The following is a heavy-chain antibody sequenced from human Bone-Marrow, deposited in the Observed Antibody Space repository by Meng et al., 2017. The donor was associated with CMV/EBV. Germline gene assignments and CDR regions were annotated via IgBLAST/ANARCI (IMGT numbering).Heavy chain of an antibody. Sequence: GGSLRLSCAAPGFRFDDYGMHWVRQTPGKGLEWVAFIRHDGTNKFYGDSVKGRFTISRDNSKNTVYLQMNSLRPEETAVYYCAKDLLLFGGPNAYFDYWGQGTLVTVSS. CDR1: GFRFDDYG. CDR3: AKDLLLFGGPNAYFDY. CDR2: IRHDGTNK. J-gene: IGHJ4*02. D-gene: IGHD3-16*01. V-gene: IGHV3-30*02.